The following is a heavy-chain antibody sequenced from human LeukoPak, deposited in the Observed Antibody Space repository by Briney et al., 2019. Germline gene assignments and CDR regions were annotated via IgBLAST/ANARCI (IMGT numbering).Heavy chain of an antibody. Sequence: SETLSLTCTVSGGSISSYYWSWIRQPPGKGLEWIGYIYYSGSTNYNPSLKSRVTISVDTSKNQFSLKLSSVTAADTAVYYCARGRRAPTCYYDSSGLKKYYFDYWGQGTLVTVSS. CDR1: GGSISSYY. V-gene: IGHV4-59*01. J-gene: IGHJ4*02. CDR2: IYYSGST. D-gene: IGHD3-22*01. CDR3: ARGRRAPTCYYDSSGLKKYYFDY.